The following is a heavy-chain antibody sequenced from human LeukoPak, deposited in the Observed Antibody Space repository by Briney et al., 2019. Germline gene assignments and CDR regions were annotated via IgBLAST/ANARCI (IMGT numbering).Heavy chain of an antibody. J-gene: IGHJ4*02. Sequence: GGSLRLSCAASVFTFSSYEMNWVREAPGKGVEWISDISPSDDITYYAGSVKGRFTISRDNSENTVYLHMSSLTAGDTAVYFCAKDDAWLQFNDWGQGTLVTVSS. V-gene: IGHV3-23*01. CDR3: AKDDAWLQFND. D-gene: IGHD5-24*01. CDR1: VFTFSSYE. CDR2: ISPSDDIT.